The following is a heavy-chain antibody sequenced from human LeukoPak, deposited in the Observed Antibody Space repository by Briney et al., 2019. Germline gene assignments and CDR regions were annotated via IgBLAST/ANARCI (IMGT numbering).Heavy chain of an antibody. CDR3: AREVRAVSAFAI. D-gene: IGHD1-1*01. CDR2: IYYSGST. Sequence: SETLSLTRTVSGGAISSSSYYGGSSRQPPGKGLGWSGSIYYSGSTYYNPSLKSRVTISVDTSPNQFSLKLSSVTAADTAVYNCAREVRAVSAFAIWGQGTMVTVSS. V-gene: IGHV4-39*07. J-gene: IGHJ3*02. CDR1: GGAISSSSYY.